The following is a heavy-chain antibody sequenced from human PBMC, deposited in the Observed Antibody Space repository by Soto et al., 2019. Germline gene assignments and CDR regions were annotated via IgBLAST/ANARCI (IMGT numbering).Heavy chain of an antibody. CDR1: GYTFINFG. CDR3: ARDEGRGYKSDYYPNWFDP. J-gene: IGHJ5*02. CDR2: ISASNGIT. D-gene: IGHD3-10*01. V-gene: IGHV1-18*01. Sequence: QAQLVQSGGEVKEPGASVKVSCKASGYTFINFGITWVRQAPGQGLEWMGWISASNGITKYAQNFQGRVTLTTDTATSTAYMELRRLGSDDTAVYYCARDEGRGYKSDYYPNWFDPWGQGTLVTVSS.